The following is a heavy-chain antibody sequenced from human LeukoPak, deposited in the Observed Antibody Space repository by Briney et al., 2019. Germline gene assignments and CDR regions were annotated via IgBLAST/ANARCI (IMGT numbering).Heavy chain of an antibody. CDR1: GFTFSKYS. Sequence: QTGGSLRLSCAASGFTFSKYSMHWVRQAPGKGLEWVAFMRYNGGNGYYADSVKGRFTISRDNLKSMLYLQMNSLRTDDTGHYFCAKDREEQLVRGWFDPWGQGTLVTVSS. J-gene: IGHJ5*02. D-gene: IGHD6-13*01. CDR3: AKDREEQLVRGWFDP. CDR2: MRYNGGNG. V-gene: IGHV3-30*02.